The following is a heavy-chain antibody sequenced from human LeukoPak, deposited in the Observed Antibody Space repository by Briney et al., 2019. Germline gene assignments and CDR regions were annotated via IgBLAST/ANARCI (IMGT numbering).Heavy chain of an antibody. CDR3: ARGSYYYGSGSYYNVVY. J-gene: IGHJ4*02. CDR1: GYTFTSYD. D-gene: IGHD3-10*01. V-gene: IGHV1-8*01. CDR2: MNPNSGNT. Sequence: ASVKVSCKASGYTFTSYDINWVRQAPGQGLEWMGWMNPNSGNTGYAQKFQGRVTMTRNTSISTAYMELSSLRSEDTAVYYCARGSYYYGSGSYYNVVYWGQGTLVTVSS.